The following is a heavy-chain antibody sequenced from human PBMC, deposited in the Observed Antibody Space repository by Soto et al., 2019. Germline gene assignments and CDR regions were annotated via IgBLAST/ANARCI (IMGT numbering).Heavy chain of an antibody. CDR2: INAGNGNT. V-gene: IGHV1-3*01. D-gene: IGHD1-20*01. CDR3: ARAGNNWNEVDNWFDP. J-gene: IGHJ5*02. CDR1: GYTFTSYA. Sequence: GASVKVSCKASGYTFTSYAMHWVRQAPGQRLEWMGWINAGNGNTKYSQKFQGRVTITRDTSASTAYMELSSLRSEDTAVYYRARAGNNWNEVDNWFDPWGQGTLVTVLL.